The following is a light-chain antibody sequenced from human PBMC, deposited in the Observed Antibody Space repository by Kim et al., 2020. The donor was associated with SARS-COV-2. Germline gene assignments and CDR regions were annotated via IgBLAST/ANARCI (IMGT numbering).Light chain of an antibody. CDR2: GNS. V-gene: IGLV1-40*01. Sequence: QGATISCTGRSSNIGAGYDVHWYQQLPGTAPKLLIYGNSNRPSGVPDRFSGSKSGTSASLAITGLQAEDEADYYCQSYDSSLSAVVFGGGTQLTVL. CDR1: SSNIGAGYD. J-gene: IGLJ2*01. CDR3: QSYDSSLSAVV.